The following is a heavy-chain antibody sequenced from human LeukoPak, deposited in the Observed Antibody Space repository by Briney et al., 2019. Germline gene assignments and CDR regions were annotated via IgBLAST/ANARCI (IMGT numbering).Heavy chain of an antibody. J-gene: IGHJ5*02. CDR1: GYSINSGYY. CDR3: ARDRGGATTGWFDP. CDR2: IYHSGSA. Sequence: PSETLSLTCTVSGYSINSGYYWAWIRQPPGKGLEWIGSIYHSGSAYYNPSLKSRVTISVDTSKNQFSLKLSSVTAADTAVYYCARDRGGATTGWFDPWGQGTLVTVSS. V-gene: IGHV4-38-2*02. D-gene: IGHD1-26*01.